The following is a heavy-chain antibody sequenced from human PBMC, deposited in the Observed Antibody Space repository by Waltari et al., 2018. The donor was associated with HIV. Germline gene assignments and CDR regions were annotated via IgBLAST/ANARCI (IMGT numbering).Heavy chain of an antibody. Sequence: QLQLQESGPGLVKPSETLPLTCMVSSVATSSTPDCWGWTRQPPGKGLEWFGSVSSSGSTYYTPSLRRRVTISVDTSRNPFSLRLTSVTAADTAVYFCVRHSRGTGVDTEAFDSWGQGTRVTVSS. V-gene: IGHV4-39*01. CDR2: VSSSGST. CDR1: SVATSSTPDC. D-gene: IGHD2-8*01. CDR3: VRHSRGTGVDTEAFDS. J-gene: IGHJ4*02.